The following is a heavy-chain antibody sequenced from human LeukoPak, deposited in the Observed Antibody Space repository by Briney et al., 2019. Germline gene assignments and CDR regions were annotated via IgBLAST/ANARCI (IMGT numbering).Heavy chain of an antibody. J-gene: IGHJ5*02. CDR2: IYTSGST. Sequence: SETLSLTCTVSGGSISSYYWSWIRQPPGKGLEWIGYIYTSGSTNYNPSLKSRVTISVDTSKNQFSLKLSSVTAADTAVYYCARLRWLGRSNWFDPWGQGTLVTVSS. V-gene: IGHV4-4*09. CDR3: ARLRWLGRSNWFDP. CDR1: GGSISSYY. D-gene: IGHD5-24*01.